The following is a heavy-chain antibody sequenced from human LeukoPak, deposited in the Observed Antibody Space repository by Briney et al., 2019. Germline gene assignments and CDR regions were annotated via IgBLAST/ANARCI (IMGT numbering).Heavy chain of an antibody. CDR1: GFTVSSNY. V-gene: IGHV3-23*01. Sequence: GGSLRLSCAASGFTVSSNYMSWVRQAPGKGLEWVSAISGSGGSTYYADSVKGRFTISRYNSKNTLYLQMNSLRAEDTAVYYCAKSTSRIAAAGGNWFYPWGQGTLVTVSS. CDR3: AKSTSRIAAAGGNWFYP. D-gene: IGHD6-13*01. CDR2: ISGSGGST. J-gene: IGHJ5*02.